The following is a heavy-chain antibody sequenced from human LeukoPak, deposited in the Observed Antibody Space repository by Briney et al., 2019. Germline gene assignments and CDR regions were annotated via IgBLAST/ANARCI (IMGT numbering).Heavy chain of an antibody. Sequence: PSETLSLTCAVYGGSFSGYYWSWIRQPPGKGLEWIGEINHSGSTNYNPSLKSRVTISVDTSKNQFSLKLSSVTAADTAVYYCASLNWNDYWGQGTLVTVSS. D-gene: IGHD1-1*01. J-gene: IGHJ4*02. CDR2: INHSGST. V-gene: IGHV4-34*01. CDR1: GGSFSGYY. CDR3: ASLNWNDY.